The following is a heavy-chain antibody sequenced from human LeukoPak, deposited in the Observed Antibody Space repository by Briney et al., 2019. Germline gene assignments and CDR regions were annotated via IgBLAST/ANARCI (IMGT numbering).Heavy chain of an antibody. J-gene: IGHJ3*02. V-gene: IGHV3-53*04. Sequence: GGSLRLSCAASGFTVSSNYMSWVRQAPGKGLEWVSVIYSGGSTYYADSVKGRFTISRHNSKNTLYLQMNSLRAEDTAVYYCARHTVVPAVSDAFDIWGQGTMVTVSS. CDR2: IYSGGST. D-gene: IGHD2-2*01. CDR1: GFTVSSNY. CDR3: ARHTVVPAVSDAFDI.